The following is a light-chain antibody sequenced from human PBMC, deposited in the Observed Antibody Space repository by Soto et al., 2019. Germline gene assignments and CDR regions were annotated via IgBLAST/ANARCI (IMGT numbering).Light chain of an antibody. Sequence: EIVLTQSPATLSLSPGERATLSCRASQSVSSNLAWYQQKPGQAPRLLIYDASNRATGIPARFSGRGSGTDFTLTISSLEPEDCAVYYCQQRSNWPPYTFGQGTKLEIK. CDR1: QSVSSN. V-gene: IGKV3-11*01. CDR2: DAS. CDR3: QQRSNWPPYT. J-gene: IGKJ2*01.